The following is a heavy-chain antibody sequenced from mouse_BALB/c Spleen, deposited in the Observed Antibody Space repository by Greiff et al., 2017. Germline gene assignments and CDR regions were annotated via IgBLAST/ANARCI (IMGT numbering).Heavy chain of an antibody. CDR1: GFSLTSYG. CDR3: SRGESPMDY. Sequence: QVQLKESGPGLVQPSQSLSITCTVSGFSLTSYGVHWVRQSPGKGLEWLGVIWSGGSTDYNAAFISRLSISKDNSKSQVFIKMNSLQANDTAIYYCSRGESPMDYWGQGTSVTVSA. CDR2: IWSGGST. J-gene: IGHJ4*01. V-gene: IGHV2-2*02.